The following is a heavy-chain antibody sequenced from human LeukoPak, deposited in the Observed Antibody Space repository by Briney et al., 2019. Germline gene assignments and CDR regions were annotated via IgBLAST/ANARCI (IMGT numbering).Heavy chain of an antibody. Sequence: GASVKVSCTASGYTFTSYYMHWVRQAPGQGLEWMGIINPSGGSTSYAQKFQGRVTMTRDTSTSTVYMELSSLRSEDTAVYYCARDTRSFYSSGRYFDYWGQGTLVTVSS. D-gene: IGHD6-19*01. CDR1: GYTFTSYY. CDR3: ARDTRSFYSSGRYFDY. V-gene: IGHV1-46*01. CDR2: INPSGGST. J-gene: IGHJ4*02.